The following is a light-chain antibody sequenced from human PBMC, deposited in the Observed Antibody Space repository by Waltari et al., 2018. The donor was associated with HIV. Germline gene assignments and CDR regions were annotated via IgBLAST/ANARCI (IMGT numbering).Light chain of an antibody. CDR1: RRDVGAYNY. Sequence: QSALTQPASVSGSPGQSITISFTGTRRDVGAYNYVSWYQQHPGKAPKLMIYEVSNRPSGVSNRFSASKSGNTASLTISGLQAEDEADYYCSSYTTNNTRVFGGGTKLTVL. J-gene: IGLJ3*02. CDR3: SSYTTNNTRV. CDR2: EVS. V-gene: IGLV2-14*03.